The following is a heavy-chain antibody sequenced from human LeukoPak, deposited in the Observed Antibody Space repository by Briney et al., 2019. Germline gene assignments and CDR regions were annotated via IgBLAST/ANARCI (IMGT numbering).Heavy chain of an antibody. V-gene: IGHV4-34*01. CDR1: GGSFSGYY. CDR3: ARGMFRGLWLKGPFDY. D-gene: IGHD3-10*01. J-gene: IGHJ4*02. CDR2: INHSGST. Sequence: SETLSLTCAVYGGSFSGYYWSWIRQPPGRGLEWIGEINHSGSTNYNPSLKSQVTISVDTSKNQFSLKLSSVTAVDTAVYYCARGMFRGLWLKGPFDYWGQGTLVTVSS.